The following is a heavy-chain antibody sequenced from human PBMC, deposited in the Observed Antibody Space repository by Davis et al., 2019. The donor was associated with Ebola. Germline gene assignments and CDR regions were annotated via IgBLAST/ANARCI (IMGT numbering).Heavy chain of an antibody. CDR1: GYTFTSYG. J-gene: IGHJ4*02. D-gene: IGHD6-19*01. CDR3: ARDGYSSGGDRVDY. V-gene: IGHV1-18*01. CDR2: ISGYNGNT. Sequence: ASVKVSCKASGYTFTSYGISWVRQAPGQGLEWMGWISGYNGNTNYVENLQGRVTMTTDTSTSTAYMELRSLRSADTAVYYCARDGYSSGGDRVDYWGQGTLVTVSS.